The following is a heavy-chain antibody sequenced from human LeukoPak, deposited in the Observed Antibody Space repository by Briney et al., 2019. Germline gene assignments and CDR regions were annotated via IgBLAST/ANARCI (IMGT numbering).Heavy chain of an antibody. CDR1: GFIFNSYW. J-gene: IGHJ4*02. V-gene: IGHV3-7*01. Sequence: GGSLRLSCAASGFIFNSYWMSWVRQAPGKRLEWVGNIKHDGSERYYVDSVKGRFTISRDNAKNSLYLQMNSLRAEDTAVYYCAREKYGDYSLDYWGQGTLVTVSS. D-gene: IGHD4-17*01. CDR2: IKHDGSER. CDR3: AREKYGDYSLDY.